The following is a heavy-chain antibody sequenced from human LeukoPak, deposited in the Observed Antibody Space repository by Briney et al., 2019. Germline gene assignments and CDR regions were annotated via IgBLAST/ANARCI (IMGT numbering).Heavy chain of an antibody. J-gene: IGHJ3*02. CDR1: GFTFSSYA. CDR3: ARGGDTLGSTRTAFDI. Sequence: GGSLRLSCAASGFTFSSYAMSWVRQAPGKGLEWVSVISGSGGTTYYADFVKGRITISRDNSKNTLYLQMNSLRAEDTAAYYCARGGDTLGSTRTAFDIWGQGTMVTVSS. V-gene: IGHV3-23*01. D-gene: IGHD5-18*01. CDR2: ISGSGGTT.